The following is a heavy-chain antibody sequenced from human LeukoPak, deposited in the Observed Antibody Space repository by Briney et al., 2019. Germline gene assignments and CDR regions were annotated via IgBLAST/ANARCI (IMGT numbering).Heavy chain of an antibody. V-gene: IGHV4-4*07. CDR1: GGSISSYY. J-gene: IGHJ5*02. CDR3: AREGYDFWSGYYRKDWFDP. Sequence: SETLSLTCTVSGGSISSYYWSWIRQPAGKGLEWIGRIYTSGSTNYNPSLKSRVTVSVDTSKNQFSLKLSSVTAADTAVYYCAREGYDFWSGYYRKDWFDPWGQGTLVTVSS. CDR2: IYTSGST. D-gene: IGHD3-3*01.